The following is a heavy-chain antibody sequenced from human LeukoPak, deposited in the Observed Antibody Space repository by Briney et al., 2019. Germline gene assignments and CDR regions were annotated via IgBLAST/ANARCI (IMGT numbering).Heavy chain of an antibody. V-gene: IGHV3-33*01. D-gene: IGHD6-13*01. CDR2: IWYDGSNK. CDR3: ARAPYTSNWYYFDY. J-gene: IGHJ4*02. CDR1: GFTFSSYG. Sequence: GGSLRLSCAASGFTFSSYGMHWVRQAPGKGLEWVAVIWYDGSNKYYADSVKGRFTISRDNAKNSLYLQMNSLRAEDTGVYYCARAPYTSNWYYFDYWGQGTLVTVSS.